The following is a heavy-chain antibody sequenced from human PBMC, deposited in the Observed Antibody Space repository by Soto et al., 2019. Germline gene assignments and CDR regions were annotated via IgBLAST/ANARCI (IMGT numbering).Heavy chain of an antibody. Sequence: GGSLRLSCAASGFTFSSYAMHWVRQAPGKGLEWVAVISYDGSNKYYADSVKGRFTISRDNSKNTLYLQMNSLRAEDTAVYYCARELGYCSSTSCYYYYYGMDVWGQGTTVTVSS. V-gene: IGHV3-30-3*01. CDR2: ISYDGSNK. J-gene: IGHJ6*02. CDR3: ARELGYCSSTSCYYYYYGMDV. D-gene: IGHD2-2*01. CDR1: GFTFSSYA.